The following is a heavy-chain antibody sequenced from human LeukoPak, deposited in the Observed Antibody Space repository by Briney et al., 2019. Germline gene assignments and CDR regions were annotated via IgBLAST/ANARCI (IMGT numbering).Heavy chain of an antibody. CDR1: GFTFSSYA. CDR3: AKAQGYSNHLFDC. CDR2: IVGDGGYR. D-gene: IGHD4-11*01. V-gene: IGHV3-23*01. Sequence: SGGSLRLSCVASGFTFSSYAMSWVRQAPGKGLEWVSDIVGDGGYRYYADSVKGRFTISRDNSKNTLYLQINSLRVEDTAVYYCAKAQGYSNHLFDCWGQGTLVTVSS. J-gene: IGHJ4*02.